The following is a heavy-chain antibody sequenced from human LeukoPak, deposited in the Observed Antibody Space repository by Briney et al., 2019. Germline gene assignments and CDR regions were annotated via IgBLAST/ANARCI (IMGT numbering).Heavy chain of an antibody. J-gene: IGHJ6*02. CDR1: GFTFSSYW. CDR3: ARDKSGGYYYYYYYYGMDV. CDR2: IKQDGSEK. Sequence: PGGSLRLSCAASGFTFSSYWMSWVRQAPGKGLEWVANIKQDGSEKYYVDSVKGRFTISRDNAKNSLYLQMNSLRAEDTAVYYCARDKSGGYYYYYYYYGMDVWGQGTTVTVSS. D-gene: IGHD3-22*01. V-gene: IGHV3-7*01.